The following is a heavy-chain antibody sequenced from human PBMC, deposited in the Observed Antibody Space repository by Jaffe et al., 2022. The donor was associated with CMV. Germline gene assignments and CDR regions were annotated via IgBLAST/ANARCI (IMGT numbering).Heavy chain of an antibody. CDR3: ARLFYSGYDGYYFDY. CDR2: IYYSGST. D-gene: IGHD5-12*01. CDR1: GGSISSYY. Sequence: QVQLQESGPGLVKPSETLSLTCTVSGGSISSYYWSWIRQPPGKGLEWIGYIYYSGSTNYNPSLKSRVTISVDTSKNQFSLKLSSVTAADTAVYYCARLFYSGYDGYYFDYWGQGTLVTVSS. V-gene: IGHV4-59*08. J-gene: IGHJ4*02.